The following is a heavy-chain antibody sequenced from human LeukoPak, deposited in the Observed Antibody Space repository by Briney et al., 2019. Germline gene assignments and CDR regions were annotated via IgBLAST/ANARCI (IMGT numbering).Heavy chain of an antibody. CDR1: GFTFSGYW. V-gene: IGHV3-74*01. D-gene: IGHD4-23*01. Sequence: PGGSLRLSCAASGFTFSGYWMHWVRQAPGKGLVWVSRIYSDGSSTTYADSVKGRFTISRDNAKNTLYLQMDSLRAEDTAVYYCARDRYYGGDSHAFDIWGQGTMVTASS. CDR3: ARDRYYGGDSHAFDI. CDR2: IYSDGSST. J-gene: IGHJ3*02.